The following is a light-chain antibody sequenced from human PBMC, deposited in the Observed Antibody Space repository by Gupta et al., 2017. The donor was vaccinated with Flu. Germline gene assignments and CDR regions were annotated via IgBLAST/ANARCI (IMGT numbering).Light chain of an antibody. CDR1: HSLVHSNGYNY. Sequence: ISCRSSHSLVHSNGYNYLDWYLQKPGQSPQLLIYLGSNRASGVPDRFSGSGSGTDFTLKISRVEAEDVGVYYCMQALQTSWTFGQGTKVEIK. J-gene: IGKJ1*01. CDR3: MQALQTSWT. CDR2: LGS. V-gene: IGKV2-28*01.